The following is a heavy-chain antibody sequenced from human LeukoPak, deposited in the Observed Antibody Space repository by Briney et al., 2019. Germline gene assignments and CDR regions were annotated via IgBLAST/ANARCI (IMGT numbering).Heavy chain of an antibody. D-gene: IGHD5-12*01. CDR3: ARHDSRGSLNWFDP. J-gene: IGHJ5*02. Sequence: SETLSLTCIVSGGSLGTPKYYWGRTRQPPGKGLEWIGSIDYSGTTYYNPSLKGRLAISINTSKNQFSLNLASVTAADTAVYYCARHDSRGSLNWFDPWGQGTLITVSS. CDR2: IDYSGTT. V-gene: IGHV4-39*01. CDR1: GGSLGTPKYY.